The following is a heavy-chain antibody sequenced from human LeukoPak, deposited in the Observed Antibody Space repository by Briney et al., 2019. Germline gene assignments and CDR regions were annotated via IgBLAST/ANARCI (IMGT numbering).Heavy chain of an antibody. J-gene: IGHJ3*02. D-gene: IGHD4-17*01. CDR1: GYSFTNYW. V-gene: IGHV5-51*01. Sequence: GESLKISCKGSGYSFTNYWIGWVRQMPGKGLEWMGIIYPGDSDTRYSPSFQGQVTISADKSITTAYLQWSSLKASDTAMYYCARRDYGDYEGYAFDIWGQGTMVTVSS. CDR2: IYPGDSDT. CDR3: ARRDYGDYEGYAFDI.